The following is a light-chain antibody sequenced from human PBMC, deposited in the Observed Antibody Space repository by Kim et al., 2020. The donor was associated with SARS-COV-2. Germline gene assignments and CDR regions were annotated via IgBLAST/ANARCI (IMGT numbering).Light chain of an antibody. V-gene: IGLV3-19*01. Sequence: ALGQTVRISSQGDSLRNNYASWYQQRPGQAPISVIYGKSNRLSGIPDRLSGSTSRDTASLTITGAQAEDGAYYYCNCRDTSGDQLIFGRGTQLTVL. J-gene: IGLJ2*01. CDR1: SLRNNY. CDR2: GKS. CDR3: NCRDTSGDQLI.